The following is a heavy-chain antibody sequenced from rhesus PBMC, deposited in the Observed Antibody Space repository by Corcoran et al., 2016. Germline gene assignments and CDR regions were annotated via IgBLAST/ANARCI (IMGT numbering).Heavy chain of an antibody. CDR1: GYSINTSYL. CDR2: IGGSSGST. V-gene: IGHV4-127*01. Sequence: QVQLQESGPGVVKPSATLSLTCAVSGYSINTSYLWSCIRPSPGKGLEGIAHIGGSSGSTNYNPSLKSRVTIAKDTSKNQFSLNLISVTAADTAMYYCVRSGSSWASFANWGQGVLVTVSS. D-gene: IGHD6-13*01. J-gene: IGHJ4*01. CDR3: VRSGSSWASFAN.